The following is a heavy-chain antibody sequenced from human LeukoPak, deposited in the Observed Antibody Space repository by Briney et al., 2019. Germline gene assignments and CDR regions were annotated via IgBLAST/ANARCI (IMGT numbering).Heavy chain of an antibody. CDR3: AKERSEVVVAATNY. V-gene: IGHV3-53*01. J-gene: IGHJ4*02. D-gene: IGHD2-15*01. CDR2: IYSGGST. CDR1: GFTVSNNY. Sequence: GGSLRLSCTVSGFTVSNNYMSWVRQAPGKGLEWVSVIYSGGSTYYADSVKGRFTISRDNSKNTLSLQMNSLRAEDTAVYYCAKERSEVVVAATNYWGQGTLVTVSS.